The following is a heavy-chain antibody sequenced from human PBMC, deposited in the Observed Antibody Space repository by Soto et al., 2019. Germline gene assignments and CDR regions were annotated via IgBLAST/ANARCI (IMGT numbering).Heavy chain of an antibody. Sequence: SVKISCTASGGTFSSYTISWVRQAPGQGLEWMGRIIPILGIANYAQKFQGRVTITADESTSTAYMELSSLRSEDTAVYYCARLDSSGYYAFHIWGQGTMVTVSS. J-gene: IGHJ3*02. V-gene: IGHV1-69*02. CDR1: GGTFSSYT. CDR2: IIPILGIA. D-gene: IGHD3-22*01. CDR3: ARLDSSGYYAFHI.